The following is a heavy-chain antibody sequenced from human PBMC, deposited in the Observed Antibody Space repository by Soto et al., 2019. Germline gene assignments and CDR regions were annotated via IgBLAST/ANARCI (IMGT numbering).Heavy chain of an antibody. D-gene: IGHD3-22*01. V-gene: IGHV2-70*11. J-gene: IGHJ5*02. Sequence: SGPTLVNPTQTLTLTCTFSGFSLSTSGMCVSWIRQPPGKALEWLARIDWDDDKYYSTSLKTRLTISKDTSKNQVVLTMTNMDPVDTATYYCARTSYYYDSSGYYNNWFDPWGQGTLVTVSS. CDR2: IDWDDDK. CDR1: GFSLSTSGMC. CDR3: ARTSYYYDSSGYYNNWFDP.